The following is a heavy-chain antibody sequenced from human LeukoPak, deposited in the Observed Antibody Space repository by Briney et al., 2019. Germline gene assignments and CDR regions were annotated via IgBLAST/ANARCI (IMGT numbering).Heavy chain of an antibody. V-gene: IGHV4-59*01. D-gene: IGHD6-19*01. Sequence: SETLSLTCTVSGGSISHYYLNWIRQPPGRGLEWIGDIYYGGSTNCNPSLKSRVTMSVDTSKNQFSLKLSSVTAADTAVYFCARELRDYGSGWYIFDYWGQGTLVTVSS. CDR2: IYYGGST. J-gene: IGHJ4*02. CDR3: ARELRDYGSGWYIFDY. CDR1: GGSISHYY.